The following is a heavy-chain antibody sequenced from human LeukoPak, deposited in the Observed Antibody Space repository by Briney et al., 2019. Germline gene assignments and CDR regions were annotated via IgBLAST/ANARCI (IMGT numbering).Heavy chain of an antibody. D-gene: IGHD4-17*01. J-gene: IGHJ4*02. CDR3: ARRDYGEHFDY. CDR2: ISSSGSTI. CDR1: GLTFSSYA. Sequence: GGSLRLSCAASGLTFSSYAMMWLRQAPGKGLEWVSYISSSGSTIYYADSVKGRFTISRDNAKNSLYLQMNSLRAEDTAVYYCARRDYGEHFDYWGQGTLVTVSS. V-gene: IGHV3-48*04.